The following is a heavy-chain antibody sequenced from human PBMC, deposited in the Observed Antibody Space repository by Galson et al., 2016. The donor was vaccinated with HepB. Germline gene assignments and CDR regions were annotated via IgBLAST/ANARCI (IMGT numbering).Heavy chain of an antibody. Sequence: SLRLSCAASGFTFSNRGMHWVRQAPGKGLEWVAADSMAGRRKFYADSVKDRFTISRNNSNNMLFLQMNSLRADDTAVYYCAKRHEYCPPVGCSVDYWGQGTLVSVSS. J-gene: IGHJ4*02. CDR3: AKRHEYCPPVGCSVDY. CDR2: DSMAGRRK. V-gene: IGHV3-30*18. D-gene: IGHD2/OR15-2a*01. CDR1: GFTFSNRG.